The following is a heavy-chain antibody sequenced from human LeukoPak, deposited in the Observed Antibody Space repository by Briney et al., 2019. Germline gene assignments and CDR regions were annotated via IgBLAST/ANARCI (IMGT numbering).Heavy chain of an antibody. CDR2: IYPDDSDT. V-gene: IGHV5-51*01. J-gene: IGHJ4*02. Sequence: GASLQISSKGSGYDFTSYWIGWVRQMPGKGLEWMGIIYPDDSDTRYSPSFQGQVTISADKSISTAYLQWSSLKASDTAMYDCAKISSGYFDYWGQGTLVTVSS. D-gene: IGHD3-22*01. CDR3: AKISSGYFDY. CDR1: GYDFTSYW.